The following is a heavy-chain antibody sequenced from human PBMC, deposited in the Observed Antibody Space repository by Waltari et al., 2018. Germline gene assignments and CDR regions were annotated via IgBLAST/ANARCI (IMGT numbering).Heavy chain of an antibody. CDR1: GGSISSYY. CDR2: IYTSGST. V-gene: IGHV4-4*07. D-gene: IGHD6-19*01. Sequence: QVQLQESGPGLVKPSETLSLTCTVSGGSISSYYWSWIRQPAGKGLEWIGRIYTSGSTNYNPSLKSRVTMSVDTSKNQFSLKLSSVTAADTAVYYCASQPRMAGYYYYYMDVWGKGTTVTVSS. J-gene: IGHJ6*03. CDR3: ASQPRMAGYYYYYMDV.